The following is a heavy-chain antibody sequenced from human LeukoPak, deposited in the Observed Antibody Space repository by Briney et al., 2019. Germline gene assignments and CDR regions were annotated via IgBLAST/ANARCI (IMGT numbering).Heavy chain of an antibody. V-gene: IGHV3-21*01. CDR3: ASRLGSSTSWDY. CDR2: ISSSSSYI. D-gene: IGHD2-2*01. Sequence: GALSLSCAASGFTFSSYSMNWVRQAPGKGLEWVSSISSSSSYIYYADSVKGRFTISRDNAKNSLYLQMNSLRAEDTAVYYCASRLGSSTSWDYWGQGTLVTVSS. J-gene: IGHJ4*02. CDR1: GFTFSSYS.